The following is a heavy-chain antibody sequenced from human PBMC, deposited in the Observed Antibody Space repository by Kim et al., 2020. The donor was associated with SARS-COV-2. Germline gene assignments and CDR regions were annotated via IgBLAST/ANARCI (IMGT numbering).Heavy chain of an antibody. CDR1: GGSISSYY. J-gene: IGHJ4*02. Sequence: SETLSLTCTVSGGSISSYYWSWIRQPPGKGLEWIGYIYYSGSTNYNPSLKSRVTISVDTSKNQFSLKLSSVTAADTAVYYCAREVVLRYWYFDYWGQGTLVTVSS. CDR2: IYYSGST. CDR3: AREVVLRYWYFDY. V-gene: IGHV4-59*01. D-gene: IGHD3-9*01.